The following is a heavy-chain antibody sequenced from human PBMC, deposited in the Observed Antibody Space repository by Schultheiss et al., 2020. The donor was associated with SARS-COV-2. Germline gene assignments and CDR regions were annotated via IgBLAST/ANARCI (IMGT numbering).Heavy chain of an antibody. Sequence: GESLKISCKASGYILTQYAMHWVRQAPGQGLEWMGWINAGNVYPKYSQKFQGRVTITRDASASIAYMELSSLRSEDTAVYFCARAKYSGYDLAFWGQGTLVTVSS. J-gene: IGHJ4*02. V-gene: IGHV1-3*01. D-gene: IGHD5-12*01. CDR1: GYILTQYA. CDR3: ARAKYSGYDLAF. CDR2: INAGNVYP.